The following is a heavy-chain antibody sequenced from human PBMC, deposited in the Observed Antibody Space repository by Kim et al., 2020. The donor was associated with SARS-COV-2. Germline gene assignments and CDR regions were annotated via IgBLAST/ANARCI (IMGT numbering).Heavy chain of an antibody. CDR3: TRGLQSDYYYYGMDV. CDR2: IYQSGSS. CDR1: GYSISSGYY. D-gene: IGHD4-4*01. J-gene: IGHJ6*02. Sequence: SETLSLTCTVSGYSISSGYYWGWVRQSPGKGLEWIASIYQSGSSYYNPSLRSRVTISVDTSRNPFSLKVRSVTAADTAMYYCTRGLQSDYYYYGMDVWGQGTTVTVSS. V-gene: IGHV4-38-2*02.